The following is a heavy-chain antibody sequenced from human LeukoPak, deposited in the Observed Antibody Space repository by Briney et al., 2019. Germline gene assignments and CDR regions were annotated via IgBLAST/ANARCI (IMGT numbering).Heavy chain of an antibody. CDR1: GYTFLNYA. CDR3: ARDVCSSTICYYYMDV. J-gene: IGHJ6*03. V-gene: IGHV1-3*03. CDR2: INTRNGNA. D-gene: IGHD2-2*01. Sequence: ASVKVSCKASGYTFLNYAIHWVRQAPGQRLEWMGWINTRNGNAYYSQEFQGRVTITRDTSEGTAYMEMSRLRCEDMAVYYWARDVCSSTICYYYMDVWGKGTTVTVSS.